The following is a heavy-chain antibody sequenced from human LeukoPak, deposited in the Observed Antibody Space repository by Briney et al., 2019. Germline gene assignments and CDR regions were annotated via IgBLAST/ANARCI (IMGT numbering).Heavy chain of an antibody. CDR3: ARRRPGYYYDSSGSSAPDSDY. D-gene: IGHD3-22*01. CDR1: GFTFSSYA. CDR2: ISGSGGST. Sequence: GGSLRLSCAASGFTFSSYAMSWVRHAPWKGLEWVSAISGSGGSTYYADSVKGRFTISRDNSKNTLYLQMNSLRAEDTAVYYCARRRPGYYYDSSGSSAPDSDYWGQGTLVTVSS. V-gene: IGHV3-23*01. J-gene: IGHJ4*02.